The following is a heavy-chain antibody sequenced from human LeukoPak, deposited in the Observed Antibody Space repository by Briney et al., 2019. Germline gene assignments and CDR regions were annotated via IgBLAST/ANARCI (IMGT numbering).Heavy chain of an antibody. D-gene: IGHD4-23*01. CDR2: IIPILGIA. CDR1: GGTFSSYA. CDR3: ARAGGVVTVLRYFDL. Sequence: ASVKVSCKASGGTFSSYAISWARQAPGQGLEWMGRIIPILGIANYAQKFQGRVTITADKSTSTAYMELSSLRSEDTAVYYCARAGGVVTVLRYFDLWGRGTLVTVSS. J-gene: IGHJ2*01. V-gene: IGHV1-69*04.